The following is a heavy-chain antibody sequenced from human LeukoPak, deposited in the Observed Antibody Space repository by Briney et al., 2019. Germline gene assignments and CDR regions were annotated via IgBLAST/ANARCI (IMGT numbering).Heavy chain of an antibody. CDR2: IITIRGIA. CDR3: ARDQPAAPIDY. V-gene: IGHV1-69*04. J-gene: IGHJ4*02. Sequence: SVKVSCKASGGTFSSYAISWVRQAPGQGLEWMGRIITIRGIANYAQKFQSRVTITADKSTSTAYMELSSLRSEDTAVYYCARDQPAAPIDYWGQGTLVTVSS. D-gene: IGHD6-25*01. CDR1: GGTFSSYA.